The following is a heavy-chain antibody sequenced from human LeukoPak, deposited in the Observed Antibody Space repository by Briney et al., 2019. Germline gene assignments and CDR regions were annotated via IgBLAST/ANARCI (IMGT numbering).Heavy chain of an antibody. CDR3: AKDLRYSGSIRAMDY. Sequence: GGSLRLSCAASGFTFTSYAMSWVRQAPGQGLEWVSAISGSGGSTYYAHSVKGRFSISRDKSKSTLYLQMNSLRAEDTAVYYCAKDLRYSGSIRAMDYWGQRTLVTVSS. CDR1: GFTFTSYA. V-gene: IGHV3-23*01. J-gene: IGHJ4*02. CDR2: ISGSGGST. D-gene: IGHD1-26*01.